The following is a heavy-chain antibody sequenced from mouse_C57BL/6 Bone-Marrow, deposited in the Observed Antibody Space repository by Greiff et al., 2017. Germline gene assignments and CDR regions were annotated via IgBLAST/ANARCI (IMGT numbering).Heavy chain of an antibody. Sequence: DVMLVESGGGLVKPGGSLKLSCAASGFTFSSYAMSWVRQTPEKRLEWVATISSGGSYSYYPANVKGRFTISRDNAKNNLYLQKSHLKSEDTARYYCARGDYDPCDYWGQGTTLTVSS. J-gene: IGHJ2*01. CDR3: ARGDYDPCDY. CDR1: GFTFSSYA. CDR2: ISSGGSYS. D-gene: IGHD2-4*01. V-gene: IGHV5-4*03.